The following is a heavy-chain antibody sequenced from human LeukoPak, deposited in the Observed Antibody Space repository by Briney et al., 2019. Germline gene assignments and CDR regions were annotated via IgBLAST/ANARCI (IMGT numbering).Heavy chain of an antibody. CDR3: ARVIQWELLDY. CDR2: INPDGSTI. J-gene: IGHJ4*02. CDR1: GFTFSSYE. Sequence: PGGSLRLSCAASGFTFSSYEMNWVRQAPGKGLVWVSRINPDGSTINYADSVKGRFTISRDNAKNTLYLQMNSLRAEDTAVYYCARVIQWELLDYWGQGTLVTVSS. D-gene: IGHD1-26*01. V-gene: IGHV3-74*01.